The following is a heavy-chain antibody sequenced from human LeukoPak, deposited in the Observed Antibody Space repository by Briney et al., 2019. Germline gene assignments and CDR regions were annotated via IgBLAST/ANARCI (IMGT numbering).Heavy chain of an antibody. CDR3: ARIRGFTIVGVLGADNLVLDV. CDR1: GYTFTGYG. J-gene: IGHJ6*02. Sequence: ASVKVSCKASGYTFTGYGISWVRQAPGQGLEWMGRISVSNGNTSYVQKFQGRVTMTTDTSRSTVYMELRSLKSEDTAVYYCARIRGFTIVGVLGADNLVLDVWGQGTTFTVSS. D-gene: IGHD3-3*01. V-gene: IGHV1-18*01. CDR2: ISVSNGNT.